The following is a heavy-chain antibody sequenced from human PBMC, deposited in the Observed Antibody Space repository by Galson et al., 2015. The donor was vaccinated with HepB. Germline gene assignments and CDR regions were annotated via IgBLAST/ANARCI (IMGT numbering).Heavy chain of an antibody. J-gene: IGHJ3*02. V-gene: IGHV3-7*01. Sequence: SLRLSCAVSGITFSSYWMNWLRQAPGKGLEWVASIKPDGTETQYVDPVKGRFTISRDNAKNSLYLQMNSLTVEDAAVYYCATGGLMYAFDIWGRGTKVTVSS. CDR3: ATGGLMYAFDI. D-gene: IGHD2-8*01. CDR1: GITFSSYW. CDR2: IKPDGTET.